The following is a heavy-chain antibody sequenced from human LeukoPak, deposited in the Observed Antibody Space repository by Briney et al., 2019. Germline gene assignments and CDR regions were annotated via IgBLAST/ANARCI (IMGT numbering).Heavy chain of an antibody. CDR3: ARNTPFSSSWYRWFDP. Sequence: GGSLRLSCAASGFTVSSNYMSWVRQAPGKGLEWVSVIHSGGDTYYADSVKGRFTISRDNSKNTLYLQMNSLGVGDTAVYYCARNTPFSSSWYRWFDPWGQGTLVTVSS. CDR1: GFTVSSNY. V-gene: IGHV3-66*01. CDR2: IHSGGDT. D-gene: IGHD6-13*01. J-gene: IGHJ5*02.